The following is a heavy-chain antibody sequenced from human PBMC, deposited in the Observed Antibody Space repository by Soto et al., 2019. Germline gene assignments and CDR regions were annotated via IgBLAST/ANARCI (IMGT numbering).Heavy chain of an antibody. CDR1: GFTFGDYA. CDR3: TKSGYCSGGSCTPGSYYYYYMDV. J-gene: IGHJ6*03. V-gene: IGHV3-49*03. CDR2: IRSKAYGGTT. Sequence: GGSLRLSCTASGFTFGDYAMSWFRQAPGKGLEWVGFIRSKAYGGTTEYAASVKGRFTISRDDSKSIAYLQMNSLKTEDTAVYYCTKSGYCSGGSCTPGSYYYYYMDVWGKGTTVTVSS. D-gene: IGHD2-15*01.